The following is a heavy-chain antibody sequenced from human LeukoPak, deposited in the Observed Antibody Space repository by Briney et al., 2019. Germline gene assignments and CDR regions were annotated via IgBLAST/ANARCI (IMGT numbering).Heavy chain of an antibody. CDR3: ARVSEGGDHYLDY. Sequence: GGSLRLSCAASRFTFSRYSMNRVRQAPGKGREWVSYISSSSCTIYFADSGKGRFTISSDHARNPQYLQMNSLRAEDTAVYYCARVSEGGDHYLDYWGQGTLVTVPS. CDR2: ISSSSCTI. J-gene: IGHJ4*02. V-gene: IGHV3-48*04. CDR1: RFTFSRYS. D-gene: IGHD4-17*01.